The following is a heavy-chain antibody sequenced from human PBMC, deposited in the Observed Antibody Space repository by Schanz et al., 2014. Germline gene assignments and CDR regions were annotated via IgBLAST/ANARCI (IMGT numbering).Heavy chain of an antibody. D-gene: IGHD4-17*01. V-gene: IGHV4-31*03. CDR3: ARDRGHGDLPGDI. CDR1: GGSISSGGYY. J-gene: IGHJ3*02. Sequence: QVQLQESGPGLVKPSQTLSLTCTVSGGSISSGGYYWSWIRQHPGKGLEWIGYISYSGSTYYNPSLKSRVTMSVDTSKNQFSLNLSSATAADTAVYYCARDRGHGDLPGDIWGQGTMVTVSS. CDR2: ISYSGST.